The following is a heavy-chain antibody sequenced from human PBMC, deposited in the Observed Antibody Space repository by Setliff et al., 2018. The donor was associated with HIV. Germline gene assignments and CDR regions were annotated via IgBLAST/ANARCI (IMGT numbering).Heavy chain of an antibody. V-gene: IGHV1-2*02. Sequence: ASVKVSCKASGYTFTGYYMHWVRQAPGQGLEWMGWINPNSGGTNYAQKFQGRVTMTRDTSISTAYMELSRLRSDDTAVYYCARSGYSSSWYLDYYYYYGMDVWGQGTTVTVLL. CDR2: INPNSGGT. CDR1: GYTFTGYY. CDR3: ARSGYSSSWYLDYYYYYGMDV. D-gene: IGHD6-13*01. J-gene: IGHJ6*02.